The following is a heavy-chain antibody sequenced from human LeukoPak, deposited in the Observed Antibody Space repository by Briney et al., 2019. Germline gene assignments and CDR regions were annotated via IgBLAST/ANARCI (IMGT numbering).Heavy chain of an antibody. V-gene: IGHV4-34*01. D-gene: IGHD4-17*01. CDR1: GGSFSGYY. CDR3: ARGPVTHRPFDI. Sequence: SETLSLTCAVYGGSFSGYYWSWIRQPPGKGLEWIGEINHSESTNYNPSLKSRVTISVDTSKNQFSLKLSSVTAADTAVYYCARGPVTHRPFDIWGQGTMVTVSS. J-gene: IGHJ3*02. CDR2: INHSEST.